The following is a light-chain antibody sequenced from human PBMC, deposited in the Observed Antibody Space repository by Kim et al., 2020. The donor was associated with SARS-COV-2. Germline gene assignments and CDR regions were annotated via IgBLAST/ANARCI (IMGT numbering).Light chain of an antibody. V-gene: IGKV1-5*03. CDR2: KAS. CDR3: QQYTSYRT. CDR1: QNIGDW. J-gene: IGKJ1*01. Sequence: SASVGDGVIITCRASQNIGDWLAWYQQKPGEAPKLLIYKASSLEGGVPSRFSGSGSGTEFTLTISSLQPDDFATYYCQQYTSYRTFGQGTKVDIK.